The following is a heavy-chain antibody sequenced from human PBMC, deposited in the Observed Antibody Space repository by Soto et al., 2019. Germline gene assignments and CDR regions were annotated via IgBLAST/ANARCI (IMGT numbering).Heavy chain of an antibody. Sequence: EVQLVESGGGLVQPGGSLKLSCAASGFTFSGSAMHWVRQASGKGLEWVGRIRSKANSYATEYAASVKGRFTISRDDSKNTAYLQMNSLKTEDTAVYYCTSLLDFSWRNWEYYYGMDVWGQGTTVTVSS. V-gene: IGHV3-73*02. CDR3: TSLLDFSWRNWEYYYGMDV. J-gene: IGHJ6*02. CDR2: IRSKANSYAT. CDR1: GFTFSGSA. D-gene: IGHD1-26*01.